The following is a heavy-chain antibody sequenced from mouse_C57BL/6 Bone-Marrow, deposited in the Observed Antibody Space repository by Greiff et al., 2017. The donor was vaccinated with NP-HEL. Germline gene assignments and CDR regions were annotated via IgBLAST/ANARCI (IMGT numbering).Heavy chain of an antibody. CDR1: GFNIKDDY. D-gene: IGHD2-12*01. V-gene: IGHV14-4*01. CDR3: TTYDGAWFAY. CDR2: IDPENGDT. J-gene: IGHJ3*01. Sequence: VQLQQSGAELVRPGASVKLSCTASGFNIKDDYMHWVKQRPEQGLEWIGWIDPENGDTEYASKFQGKATITADTSSNPAYLQLSSLTAEDTAVYYCTTYDGAWFAYWGQGTLVTVSA.